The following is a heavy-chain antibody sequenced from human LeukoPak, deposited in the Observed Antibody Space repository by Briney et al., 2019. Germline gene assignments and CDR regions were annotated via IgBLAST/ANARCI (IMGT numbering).Heavy chain of an antibody. CDR3: ARGGGYAGPIGY. CDR2: IYHSGST. D-gene: IGHD5-12*01. CDR1: GGSISTYY. J-gene: IGHJ4*02. Sequence: SETLSLTCTLSGGSISTYYWSWIRQPPGKGLEWVGYIYHSGSTKHNPSLKSRVTISVDTSKNHFSLKLSSVTAADTALYYCARGGGYAGPIGYWGQGALVTVPS. V-gene: IGHV4-59*01.